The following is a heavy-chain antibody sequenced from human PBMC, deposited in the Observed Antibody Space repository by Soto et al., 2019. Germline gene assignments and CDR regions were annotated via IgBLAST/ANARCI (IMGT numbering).Heavy chain of an antibody. CDR1: GGTISSRD. V-gene: IGHV4-59*08. J-gene: IGHJ4*02. Sequence: SETLSLTCTVSGGTISSRDGRWIRQTKGKGLEWIGYIYYSGSTNCNPSLKSRVTISVDTSKNQFSLKLSSVTAADTAVYYCARRYGSAIDYWGQGTLVTVSS. CDR2: IYYSGST. CDR3: ARRYGSAIDY. D-gene: IGHD1-26*01.